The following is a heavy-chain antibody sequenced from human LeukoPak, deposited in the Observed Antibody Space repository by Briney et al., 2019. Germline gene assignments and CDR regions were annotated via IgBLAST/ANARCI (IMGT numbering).Heavy chain of an antibody. Sequence: PSGTLSLTCIVSGGSISSNNWWSWVRQSPGKGLEWIGEIYHSGSTNYNPSLKSRVTISVDKSRNQFPLKLNSVTAADTAVYYCARDAPDTSGWYDYWGQGSLVTVSS. CDR2: IYHSGST. V-gene: IGHV4-4*02. D-gene: IGHD6-19*01. J-gene: IGHJ4*02. CDR1: GGSISSNNW. CDR3: ARDAPDTSGWYDY.